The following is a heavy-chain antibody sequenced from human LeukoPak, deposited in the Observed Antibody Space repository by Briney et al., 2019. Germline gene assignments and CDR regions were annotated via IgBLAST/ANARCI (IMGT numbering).Heavy chain of an antibody. CDR2: IKQDGSEK. Sequence: GGSLRLSCAASGFTFSYYWMGWVRQAPGKGLEWVANIKQDGSEKYYVDSVKGRFTISRDNAKNSLYLQMNSMRAEDTAVYYCARDEHQFYHASSGRFDYWGQGILVTVSS. V-gene: IGHV3-7*04. CDR3: ARDEHQFYHASSGRFDY. D-gene: IGHD3-22*01. CDR1: GFTFSYYW. J-gene: IGHJ4*02.